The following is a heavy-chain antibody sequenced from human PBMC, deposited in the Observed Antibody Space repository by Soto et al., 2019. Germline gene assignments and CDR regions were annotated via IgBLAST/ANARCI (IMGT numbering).Heavy chain of an antibody. CDR3: AKDIRFGELFAQSDY. CDR1: GFTFSSYA. V-gene: IGHV3-23*01. Sequence: GGSLRLSCAASGFTFSSYAMSWVRQAPGKGLEWVSAISGSGGSTYYADSVKGRFTISRDNSKNTLYLQMNSLRAEDTAVYYCAKDIRFGELFAQSDYWGQGTLVTVSS. D-gene: IGHD3-10*01. J-gene: IGHJ4*02. CDR2: ISGSGGST.